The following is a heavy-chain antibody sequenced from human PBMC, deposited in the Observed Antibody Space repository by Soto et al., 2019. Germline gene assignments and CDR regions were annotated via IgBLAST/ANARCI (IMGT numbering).Heavy chain of an antibody. CDR1: GFTFSSYS. CDR3: ARARVTMVRVVFYYYGMDV. Sequence: GSLRLSCAASGFTFSSYSMNWVRQAPGKGLEWVSSISSSSSYIYYADSVKGRFTISRDNAKNSLYLQMNSLRAEDTAVYYCARARVTMVRVVFYYYGMDVWGQGTTVTVSS. J-gene: IGHJ6*02. CDR2: ISSSSSYI. D-gene: IGHD3-10*01. V-gene: IGHV3-21*01.